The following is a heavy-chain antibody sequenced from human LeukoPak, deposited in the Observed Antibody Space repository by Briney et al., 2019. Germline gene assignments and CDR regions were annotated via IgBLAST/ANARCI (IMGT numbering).Heavy chain of an antibody. CDR2: IYYSGST. V-gene: IGHV4-39*01. D-gene: IGHD6-13*01. CDR1: GGSISSSSYY. J-gene: IGHJ4*02. CDR3: AAGIAAAGTFFDY. Sequence: PSETLSLTCTVSGGSISSSSYYWGWIRQPPGKGLEWIGSIYYSGSTYYNPSLKSRVTISVDTSKNQFSLKLSSVTAADTAVYYCAAGIAAAGTFFDYWSQGTLVTVSS.